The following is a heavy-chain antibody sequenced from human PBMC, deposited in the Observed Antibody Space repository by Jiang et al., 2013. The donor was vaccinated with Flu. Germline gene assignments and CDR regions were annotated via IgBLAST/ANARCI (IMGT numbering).Heavy chain of an antibody. J-gene: IGHJ6*02. CDR2: ISHDGTDI. CDR1: IHLQHAC. Sequence: LVEVWGRRGPAWEVPETLLCSLWIHLQHACYALGPPASRQGTEGVALISHDGTDIYYADSVRGRFTISRDNSKNILSLQMNNLRGDDTAVYYCAREYYDFWTGPVPYYYGLDVWGQGTTVTVSS. V-gene: IGHV3-30-3*01. CDR3: AREYYDFWTGPVPYYYGLDV. D-gene: IGHD3-3*01.